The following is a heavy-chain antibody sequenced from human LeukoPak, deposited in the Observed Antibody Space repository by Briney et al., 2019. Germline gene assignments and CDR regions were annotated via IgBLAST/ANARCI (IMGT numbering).Heavy chain of an antibody. D-gene: IGHD6-13*01. CDR2: IIPIFGTA. Sequence: SVNVSCKASGGTFSSYAISWVRQAPGQGLEWMGGIIPIFGTANYAQKFQGRVTITADESTSTAYMELSSLRSEDTAVYYCASGSRIAAADLALDYWGQGTLVTVSS. CDR3: ASGSRIAAADLALDY. V-gene: IGHV1-69*13. CDR1: GGTFSSYA. J-gene: IGHJ4*02.